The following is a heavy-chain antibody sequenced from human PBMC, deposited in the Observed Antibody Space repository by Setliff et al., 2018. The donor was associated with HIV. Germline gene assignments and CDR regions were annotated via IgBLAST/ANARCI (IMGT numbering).Heavy chain of an antibody. CDR1: GFTFNSHA. CDR3: ARDFSLDYGSGTPGY. V-gene: IGHV3-23*01. Sequence: GESLKISCAASGFTFNSHAMTWVRQAPGKGLEWVSGISGSGGSTYYADSVRGLFTVSRDNSENTLYLQMNSLRAEDTAVYYCARDFSLDYGSGTPGYWGQGTLVTVSS. J-gene: IGHJ4*02. CDR2: ISGSGGST. D-gene: IGHD3-10*01.